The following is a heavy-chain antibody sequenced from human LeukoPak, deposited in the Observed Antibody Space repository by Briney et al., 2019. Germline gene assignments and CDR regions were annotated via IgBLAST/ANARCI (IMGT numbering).Heavy chain of an antibody. CDR2: IKQDGSEK. CDR3: ARSDYDFWSGYPYYFDY. CDR1: GFTFSSYW. J-gene: IGHJ4*02. D-gene: IGHD3-3*01. Sequence: GGSPRLSCAASGFTFSSYWMSWVRQAPGKGLEWVANIKQDGSEKYYVDSVKGRFTISRDNAKNSLYLQMNSLRAEDTAVYYCARSDYDFWSGYPYYFDYWGQGTLVTVSS. V-gene: IGHV3-7*01.